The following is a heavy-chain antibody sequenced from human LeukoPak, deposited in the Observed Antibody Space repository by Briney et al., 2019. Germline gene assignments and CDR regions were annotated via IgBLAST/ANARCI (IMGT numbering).Heavy chain of an antibody. CDR2: IKQDGSEK. CDR1: GFTFSTYW. CDR3: ARRGRGFFSWFDP. J-gene: IGHJ5*01. V-gene: IGHV3-7*01. D-gene: IGHD6-25*01. Sequence: GGSLRLSCAASGFTFSTYWMSWVRQAPGKGLEWVANIKQDGSEKYYVDSVKGRFTISRDNAKNSLYLQMNSLRPEGTAVYYCARRGRGFFSWFDPWGQGTLVTVSS.